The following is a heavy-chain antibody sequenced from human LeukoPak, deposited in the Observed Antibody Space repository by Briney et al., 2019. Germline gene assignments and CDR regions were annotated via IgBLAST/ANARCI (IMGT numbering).Heavy chain of an antibody. D-gene: IGHD3-22*01. CDR3: AREGERDSSGYSPSDP. CDR2: INPNSGGT. Sequence: GASVKVSCKASGYTFTGYYMHWARQAPGQGLEWMGWINPNSGGTNYAQKFQGRVTMTRDTSISTAYMELSRLRSDDTAVYYCAREGERDSSGYSPSDPWGQGTLVTVSS. V-gene: IGHV1-2*02. CDR1: GYTFTGYY. J-gene: IGHJ5*02.